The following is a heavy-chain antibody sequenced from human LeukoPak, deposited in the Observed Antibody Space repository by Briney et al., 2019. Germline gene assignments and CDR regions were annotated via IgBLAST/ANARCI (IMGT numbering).Heavy chain of an antibody. D-gene: IGHD6-19*01. V-gene: IGHV4-34*01. CDR2: INHSGST. CDR1: GGSFSGYY. Sequence: SETLSLTCAVYGGSFSGYYWSWIRQPPGKGLEWIGEINHSGSTNYNPSLKSRVTISVDTSKNQFSLKLSSVTAADTAVYYCARGMAVAQGDYRGQGTLVTVSS. CDR3: ARGMAVAQGDY. J-gene: IGHJ4*02.